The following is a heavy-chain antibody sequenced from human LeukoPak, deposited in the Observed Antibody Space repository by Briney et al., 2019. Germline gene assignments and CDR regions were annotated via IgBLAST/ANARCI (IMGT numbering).Heavy chain of an antibody. D-gene: IGHD4-23*01. CDR3: ARDGKHQPESGYSDY. CDR1: GFTFSSYS. V-gene: IGHV3-30*02. J-gene: IGHJ4*02. CDR2: IRYDGRNK. Sequence: PGGSLRLSCAASGFTFSSYSMNWARQAPGKGLVWVAFIRYDGRNKYYAESVKGRFTISRDNSKNTLYLQMNSLRAEDTAVYYCARDGKHQPESGYSDYWGQGTLVTVSS.